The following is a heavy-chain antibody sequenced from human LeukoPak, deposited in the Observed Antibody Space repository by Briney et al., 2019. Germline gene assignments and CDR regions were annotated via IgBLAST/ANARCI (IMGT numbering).Heavy chain of an antibody. D-gene: IGHD3-3*01. CDR1: GFTFKNYA. Sequence: QTGGSLRLSCVVSGFTFKNYAMSWVRQAPGKGLECVSSIRDSGNGTDYADSVKGRFTVSRDNSKNTLYLHMNTLSAEDTAVYYCAKWAYYDFWSGHYKSHFDSWGQGTLVTVSP. CDR2: IRDSGNGT. V-gene: IGHV3-23*01. J-gene: IGHJ4*02. CDR3: AKWAYYDFWSGHYKSHFDS.